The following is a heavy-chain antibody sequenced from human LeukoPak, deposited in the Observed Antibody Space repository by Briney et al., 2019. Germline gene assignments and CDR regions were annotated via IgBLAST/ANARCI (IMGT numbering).Heavy chain of an antibody. Sequence: SETLSLTCTVSGGSISPYFWSWIRQPPGKGREWIGYIYYRGSTNYNPSLKSRVTISLDTSKDQFSLKLSSVTAADTAVYYCAREGVVKGYFDYWGQGTLVTVSS. D-gene: IGHD3-3*01. CDR1: GGSISPYF. J-gene: IGHJ4*02. CDR2: IYYRGST. V-gene: IGHV4-59*01. CDR3: AREGVVKGYFDY.